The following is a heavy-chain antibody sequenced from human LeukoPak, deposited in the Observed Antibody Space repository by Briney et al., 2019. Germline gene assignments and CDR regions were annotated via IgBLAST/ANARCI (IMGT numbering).Heavy chain of an antibody. J-gene: IGHJ3*02. CDR1: GFTFSSYS. V-gene: IGHV3-21*01. D-gene: IGHD3-10*01. CDR3: ARPLQGVIEFDYWSASDI. CDR2: ISYSSSYK. Sequence: PGGSLRLSCAASGFTFSSYSMNWVRLGPGKGLEWVSSISYSSSYKHYADSVKGRFTISRDNAKNSLYLQMNSLSAEDTAVYYCARPLQGVIEFDYWSASDIWGQGTMVTVSS.